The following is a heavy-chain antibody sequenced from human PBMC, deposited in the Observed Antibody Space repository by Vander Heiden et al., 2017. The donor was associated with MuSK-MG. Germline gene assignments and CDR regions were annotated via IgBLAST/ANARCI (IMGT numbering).Heavy chain of an antibody. CDR1: GYSISSGYY. CDR2: IYHSGDT. J-gene: IGHJ4*02. CDR3: ASLRQVGGY. Sequence: QVQLQESGPGLVKPSETLSLTCTVSGYSISSGYYWGWIRQPPGKGLEWDATIYHSGDTYYNPSLRSRVTISVDTSKNQFSLRLDSVTATDTAVYYCASLRQVGGYWGQGTLVTVSS. V-gene: IGHV4-38-2*02.